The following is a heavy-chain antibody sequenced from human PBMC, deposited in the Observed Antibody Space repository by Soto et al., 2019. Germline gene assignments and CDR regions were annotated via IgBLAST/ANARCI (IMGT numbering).Heavy chain of an antibody. CDR2: IYPGDSDT. CDR1: GYSFTSYW. D-gene: IGHD2-15*01. J-gene: IGHJ4*02. V-gene: IGHV5-51*01. Sequence: PGESLKISCKGSGYSFTSYWIGWVRQMPGKGLEWMGIIYPGDSDTRYSPSFQGQVTISADKSISTAYLQWSSLKASDTAMYYCARPSEVAATGVGFAYCGQGTLVIVSA. CDR3: ARPSEVAATGVGFAY.